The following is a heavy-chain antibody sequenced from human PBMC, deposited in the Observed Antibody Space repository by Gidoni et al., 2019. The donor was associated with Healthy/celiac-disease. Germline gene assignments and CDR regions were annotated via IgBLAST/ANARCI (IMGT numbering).Heavy chain of an antibody. CDR3: ARFSPAAYYYYGMDV. J-gene: IGHJ6*02. V-gene: IGHV1-2*02. CDR2: INPNSGGT. CDR1: GYTFTGYY. Sequence: QVQLVQSGAEVKKPGASVKVSCKASGYTFTGYYMHWVRQAPGQGLEWMGWINPNSGGTNYAQKLQGRVTMTRDTSISTAYMELSRLRSDDTAVYYCARFSPAAYYYYGMDVWGQGTTVTVSS.